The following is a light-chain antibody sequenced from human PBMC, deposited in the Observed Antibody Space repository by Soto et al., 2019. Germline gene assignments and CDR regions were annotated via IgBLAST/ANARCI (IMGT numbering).Light chain of an antibody. Sequence: DVPMTQSPSSLSASVEYRVIITCRASQSISNHLNWYQQKPGKAPKLLIFAASSLQSGVPSRFSGSRSGPDFTLTISSLQHEDFATYYCQQSYSSPPTFGQGTKVDTK. CDR1: QSISNH. J-gene: IGKJ1*01. CDR3: QQSYSSPPT. CDR2: AAS. V-gene: IGKV1-39*01.